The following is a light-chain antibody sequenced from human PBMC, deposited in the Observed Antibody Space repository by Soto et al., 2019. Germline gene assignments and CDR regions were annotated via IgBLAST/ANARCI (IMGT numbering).Light chain of an antibody. V-gene: IGKV1-8*01. J-gene: IGKJ4*01. CDR1: QGISSY. CDR2: AAS. Sequence: AIRMTQSPSSCSASTGDRVTITCRASQGISSYLAWYQQKPGKAPKLLIYAASTLQSGVPSRFSGSGSGTDFTLTISCLQSEYFATYYCQQYYSYPLTFGGGTKVEIK. CDR3: QQYYSYPLT.